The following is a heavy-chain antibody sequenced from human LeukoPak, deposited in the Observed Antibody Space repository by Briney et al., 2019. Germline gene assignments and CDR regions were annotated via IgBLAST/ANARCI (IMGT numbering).Heavy chain of an antibody. V-gene: IGHV3-30*03. CDR1: GFTFRSYG. CDR3: AMDGSSPGTSFDY. D-gene: IGHD6-13*01. Sequence: GGSLRLSCAGSGFTFRSYGMHWVRQAPGKGLDWLAVVSDDGSNKYYADFVKGRFSISRDNSKNTLYLQVNSLRDEDTAVYYCAMDGSSPGTSFDYWGQGTLVSVSS. CDR2: VSDDGSNK. J-gene: IGHJ4*02.